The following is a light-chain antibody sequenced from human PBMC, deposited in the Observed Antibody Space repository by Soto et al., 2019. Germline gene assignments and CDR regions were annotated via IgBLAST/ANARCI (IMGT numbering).Light chain of an antibody. CDR1: SSNIGLNT. Sequence: QSALTQPPSASGTPGQTVTISCSGSSSNIGLNTVNWYQQLPGTAPKLLIYSNNQRPSGVPDRFFGSKSGTSASLAITGLQSEDEADYYCSSWDDSLNAVFGGGTKLTVL. CDR3: SSWDDSLNAV. J-gene: IGLJ2*01. V-gene: IGLV1-44*01. CDR2: SNN.